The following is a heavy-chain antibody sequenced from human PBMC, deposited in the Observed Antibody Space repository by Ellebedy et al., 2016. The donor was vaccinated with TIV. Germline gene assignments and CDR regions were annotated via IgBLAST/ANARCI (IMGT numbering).Heavy chain of an antibody. Sequence: MPSETLSLTCTVSGGSISSGDYYWSWIRQHPGKGLEWIGYIYYSGSTYYNPSLKSRVTISVDTSKNQFSLKLSSVTAADTAVYYCARVAEMATIRAFDIWGQGTMVTVSS. CDR3: ARVAEMATIRAFDI. CDR1: GGSISSGDYY. D-gene: IGHD5-24*01. J-gene: IGHJ3*02. CDR2: IYYSGST. V-gene: IGHV4-30-4*01.